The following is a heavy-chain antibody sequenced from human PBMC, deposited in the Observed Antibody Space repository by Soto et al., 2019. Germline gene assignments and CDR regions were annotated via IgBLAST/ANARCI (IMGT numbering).Heavy chain of an antibody. CDR2: IRSKAYGGTT. J-gene: IGHJ6*02. CDR3: TRDYTTLENYYYYYGMDV. CDR1: GFTFGDYA. V-gene: IGHV3-49*04. Sequence: LRLSCTASGFTFGDYAMSWVRQAPGKGLEWVGFIRSKAYGGTTEYAASVKGRFTISRDDSKSIAYLQMNSLKTEDTAVYYCTRDYTTLENYYYYYGMDVWGQGTTVTVSS. D-gene: IGHD4-17*01.